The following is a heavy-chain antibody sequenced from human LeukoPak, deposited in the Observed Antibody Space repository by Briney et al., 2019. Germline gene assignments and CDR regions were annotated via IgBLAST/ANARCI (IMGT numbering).Heavy chain of an antibody. CDR3: ARLLLWFGELEWTDY. D-gene: IGHD3-10*01. J-gene: IGHJ4*02. Sequence: GASVKVSCKASGYTFTGYYMHWVRQAPGQGLEWMGWINPNSGGTNYAQKFQGRVTMTRDTSISTAYMELSRLRSDDTAVYYCARLLLWFGELEWTDYWGQGTLVTVSS. CDR1: GYTFTGYY. CDR2: INPNSGGT. V-gene: IGHV1-2*02.